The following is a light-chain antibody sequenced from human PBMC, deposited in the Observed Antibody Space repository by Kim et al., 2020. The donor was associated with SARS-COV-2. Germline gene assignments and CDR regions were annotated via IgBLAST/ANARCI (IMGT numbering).Light chain of an antibody. Sequence: QSALTQPRSVSGSPGQSVTISCTGTSSDVGGYNYVSWYQQHPDKTPKLTIYDVSERPSGVPDRFSGSKSGNTASLTISGLQADDEADYYCCSYAGSYTYVFGTGTKVTVL. V-gene: IGLV2-11*01. CDR1: SSDVGGYNY. CDR2: DVS. J-gene: IGLJ1*01. CDR3: CSYAGSYTYV.